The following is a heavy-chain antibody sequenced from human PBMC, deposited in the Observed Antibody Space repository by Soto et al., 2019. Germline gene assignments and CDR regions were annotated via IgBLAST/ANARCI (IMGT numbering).Heavy chain of an antibody. V-gene: IGHV4-34*01. D-gene: IGHD3-10*01. Sequence: PSETLSLTCAVYGGSFSGYYLSWIRQPPGKGLEWIGEINHSGSTNYNPSLKSRVTISVDTSKNQFSLKLSSVTAADTAVYYCARVRSGMVRGVIDYWGQGTLVTVSS. CDR1: GGSFSGYY. CDR2: INHSGST. J-gene: IGHJ4*02. CDR3: ARVRSGMVRGVIDY.